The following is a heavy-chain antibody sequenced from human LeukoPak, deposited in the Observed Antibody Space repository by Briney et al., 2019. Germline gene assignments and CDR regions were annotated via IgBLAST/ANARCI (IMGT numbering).Heavy chain of an antibody. CDR2: MSYDGSYK. CDR3: ARGYSYGATFDY. CDR1: GFTFSSYA. V-gene: IGHV3-30*04. D-gene: IGHD5-18*01. Sequence: PGGSLRLSCAASGFTFSSYAMHWVRQAPGRGLEWVALMSYDGSYKYYADSVKGRFTISRDTSKNTLYLQMNSLRAEDTAVYFCARGYSYGATFDYWGQGTLVTVSS. J-gene: IGHJ4*02.